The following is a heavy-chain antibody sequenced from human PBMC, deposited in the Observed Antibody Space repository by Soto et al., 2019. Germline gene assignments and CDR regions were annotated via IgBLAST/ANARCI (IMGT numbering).Heavy chain of an antibody. CDR1: GFTFSSCA. Sequence: EVQVLESGGGLVQPGGSLRLSCAASGFTFSSCAMSWVRQAPGKGLEWVAGIGGSDEDAHYADSVKGRCTISRDNSKDTLYLQLNNLRAEDTALYYCAKESYHRRTDFDCWGQGTQVTVSS. CDR2: IGGSDEDA. CDR3: AKESYHRRTDFDC. J-gene: IGHJ4*02. D-gene: IGHD1-1*01. V-gene: IGHV3-23*01.